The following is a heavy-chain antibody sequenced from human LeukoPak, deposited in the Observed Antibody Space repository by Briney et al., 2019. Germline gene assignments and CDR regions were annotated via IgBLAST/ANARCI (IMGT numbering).Heavy chain of an antibody. CDR2: INSDGRRT. V-gene: IGHV3-74*01. J-gene: IGHJ6*02. CDR3: AKTTGRADYCSDGGYYGLDV. CDR1: GFTLSSYW. Sequence: GGSLRLSCAASGFTLSSYWIHWVRQAPGKGLVWVSRINSDGRRTTYADSVKGRFTISRDNAKNTLYLQMNSLRTEDTAVYYCAKTTGRADYCSDGGYYGLDVWGQGTTVTVSS. D-gene: IGHD4-11*01.